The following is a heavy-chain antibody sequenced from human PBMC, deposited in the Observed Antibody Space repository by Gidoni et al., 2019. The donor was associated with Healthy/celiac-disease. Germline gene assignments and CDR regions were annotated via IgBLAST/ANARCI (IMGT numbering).Heavy chain of an antibody. D-gene: IGHD5-18*01. J-gene: IGHJ4*02. V-gene: IGHV3-23*01. CDR1: GFPFSSDA. CDR2: ISGSGGST. Sequence: EVQLLESGGGLVQPGGSLRLSGAASGFPFSSDAMSWVRKAPGKGLEWVSAISGSGGSTYYADSVKGRFTISRDNSKNTLYLQMNSLRAEDTAVYYCAKRRDTAMVVQGYYFDYWGQGTLVTVSS. CDR3: AKRRDTAMVVQGYYFDY.